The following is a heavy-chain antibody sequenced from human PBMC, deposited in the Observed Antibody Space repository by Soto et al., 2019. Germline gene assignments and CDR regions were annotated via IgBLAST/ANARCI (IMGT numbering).Heavy chain of an antibody. Sequence: GGSLRLSCAASGFTFSSYGMHWVRQAPGKGLEWVAVISYDGSNKYYADSVKGRFTISRDNSKNTLYLQMNSLRAEDTAVYYCAKEAQGYCTNGVCFRFDYWGQGTLVTVSS. CDR3: AKEAQGYCTNGVCFRFDY. J-gene: IGHJ4*02. CDR2: ISYDGSNK. CDR1: GFTFSSYG. V-gene: IGHV3-30*18. D-gene: IGHD2-8*01.